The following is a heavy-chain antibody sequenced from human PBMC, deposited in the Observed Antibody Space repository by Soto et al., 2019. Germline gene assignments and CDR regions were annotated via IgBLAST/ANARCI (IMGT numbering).Heavy chain of an antibody. Sequence: PAQTLSLTCAISGDSVSSSSVTWNWIRQSPSRGLKWLGRTYYRSKWYNDYAESVKGRITINPDTSKNQFSLHLNSVTPEDTAVYYCVRLMGNSWLDFWGQGTLVTVSS. V-gene: IGHV6-1*01. CDR3: VRLMGNSWLDF. J-gene: IGHJ5*01. D-gene: IGHD2-8*01. CDR1: GDSVSSSSVT. CDR2: TYYRSKWYN.